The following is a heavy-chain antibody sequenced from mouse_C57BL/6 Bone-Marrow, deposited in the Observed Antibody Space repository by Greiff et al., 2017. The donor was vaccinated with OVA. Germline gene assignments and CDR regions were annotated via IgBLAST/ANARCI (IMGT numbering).Heavy chain of an antibody. CDR1: GYTFTSYW. CDR2: IHPNSGST. J-gene: IGHJ3*01. Sequence: QVQLQQPGAELVKPGASVKLSCKASGYTFTSYWMHWVKQRPGQGLEWIGMIHPNSGSTNYNEKFKSKAILTVDKSSSTAYMQLSSLTSEDSAVYYCARYATTRAWFAYWGQGTLVTVSA. D-gene: IGHD1-1*01. V-gene: IGHV1-64*01. CDR3: ARYATTRAWFAY.